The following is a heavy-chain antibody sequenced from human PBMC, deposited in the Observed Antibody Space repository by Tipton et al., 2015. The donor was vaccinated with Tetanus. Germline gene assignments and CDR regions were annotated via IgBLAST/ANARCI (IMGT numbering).Heavy chain of an antibody. CDR2: MNSDGSAS. D-gene: IGHD1-20*01. CDR1: GFTFTDYW. Sequence: SLRLSCAASGFTFTDYWMHWVRQAPGKGLLWVARMNSDGSASNYADSVKGRFTISRDSAQNTLYLHMNNLRAEDTAMYYCARRRYTWNRGGFDLWGQGTMVTVSS. CDR3: ARRRYTWNRGGFDL. V-gene: IGHV3-74*01. J-gene: IGHJ3*01.